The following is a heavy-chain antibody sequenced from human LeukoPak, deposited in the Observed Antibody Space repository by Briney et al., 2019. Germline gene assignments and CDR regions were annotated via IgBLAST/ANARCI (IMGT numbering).Heavy chain of an antibody. CDR3: ARGSLWLGEYNYYYYMDV. V-gene: IGHV6-1*01. CDR1: GDSVSSNSAA. CDR2: TYYRSKWYN. J-gene: IGHJ6*03. D-gene: IGHD3-10*01. Sequence: SQTLSLTCAISGDSVSSNSAAWNWIRQSPSRGLEWLGRTYYRSKWYNDYAVSVKSRIAINPDTSKNQFSLQLNSVTPEDTAVYYCARGSLWLGEYNYYYYMDVWGKGTTVTVSS.